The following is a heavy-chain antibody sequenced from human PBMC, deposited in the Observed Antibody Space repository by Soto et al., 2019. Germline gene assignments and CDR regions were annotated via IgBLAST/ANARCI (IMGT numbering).Heavy chain of an antibody. CDR2: ISATGGGT. CDR1: GFAVSATY. CDR3: AKDRRAGGNSAFYFDF. D-gene: IGHD3-16*01. Sequence: GGSLRLSCVVSGFAVSATYMSWVRQAPGQGLEWVSLISATGGGTYYADSVKGRFTISRDNSHNTLYLQVHSLTAEDTAVYYCAKDRRAGGNSAFYFDFWGQGAQVAVSS. V-gene: IGHV3-53*01. J-gene: IGHJ4*02.